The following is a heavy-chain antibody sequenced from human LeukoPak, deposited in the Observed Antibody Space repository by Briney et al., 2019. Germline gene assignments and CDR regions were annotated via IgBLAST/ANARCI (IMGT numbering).Heavy chain of an antibody. CDR2: INHSGST. CDR3: ARRGIALAFDI. V-gene: IGHV4-34*01. D-gene: IGHD1-26*01. CDR1: GGSFSGYY. J-gene: IGHJ3*02. Sequence: SETLSLTCAVYGGSFSGYYWSWIRQPPGKGLEWIGEINHSGSTNYNPSLKSRVTISVDTSKNQFSLKLSSVTAADTAVYYCARRGIALAFDIWGQGTMVTVSS.